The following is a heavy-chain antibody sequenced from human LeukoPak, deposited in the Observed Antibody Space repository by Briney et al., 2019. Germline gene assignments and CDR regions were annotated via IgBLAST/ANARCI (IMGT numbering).Heavy chain of an antibody. Sequence: PSETLSLTCTVSGGSISSYYWSWIRQPPGKGLEGLGYIYYSGSTNYNPSLKSRVTISVDTSKNQSSLKLSSVPAADTAVYYCARVQAHYYYMDVWGKGTTVTVSS. V-gene: IGHV4-59*01. CDR3: ARVQAHYYYMDV. J-gene: IGHJ6*03. CDR1: GGSISSYY. CDR2: IYYSGST.